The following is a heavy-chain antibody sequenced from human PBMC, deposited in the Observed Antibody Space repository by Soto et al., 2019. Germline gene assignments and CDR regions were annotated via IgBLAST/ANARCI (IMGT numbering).Heavy chain of an antibody. V-gene: IGHV4-31*03. J-gene: IGHJ5*02. CDR1: YGSITSGGYY. CDR3: ARDPAP. CDR2: IYNSGTT. Sequence: SVTLSVTCTVAYGSITSGGYYWTWIRQHPGKGLEWIGYIYNSGTTYYNPSLKSRVTISVDTSKNQFSLKLTSVTAADTAVYYCARDPAPWGQGTLVPVSS.